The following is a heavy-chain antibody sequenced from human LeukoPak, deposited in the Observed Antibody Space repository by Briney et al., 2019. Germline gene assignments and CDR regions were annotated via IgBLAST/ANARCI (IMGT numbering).Heavy chain of an antibody. CDR3: AGTTVTTSNWFDP. Sequence: PSETLSLTCTVSGGSISSYYWSWIRQPPGKGLEWIGYIYYSGSTNYNPSLKSRLTISVDTSKNQFSLKLSSVTAADTAVYYCAGTTVTTSNWFDPWGQGTLVTVSS. J-gene: IGHJ5*02. CDR2: IYYSGST. D-gene: IGHD4-11*01. CDR1: GGSISSYY. V-gene: IGHV4-59*08.